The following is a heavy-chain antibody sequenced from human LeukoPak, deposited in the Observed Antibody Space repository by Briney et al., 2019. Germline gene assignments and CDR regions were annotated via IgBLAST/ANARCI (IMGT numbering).Heavy chain of an antibody. CDR3: AAGRPYSLLDY. Sequence: GASVKVSCTVSGSSLTELSLYWVRQAPGKGLEWMGGFDVIDGETFYAQKFQGRVTMTEDSSADTAYMELRSLTSDDTALYYCAAGRPYSLLDYWCQGTLVTVSS. J-gene: IGHJ4*02. D-gene: IGHD5-18*01. CDR2: FDVIDGET. CDR1: GSSLTELS. V-gene: IGHV1-24*01.